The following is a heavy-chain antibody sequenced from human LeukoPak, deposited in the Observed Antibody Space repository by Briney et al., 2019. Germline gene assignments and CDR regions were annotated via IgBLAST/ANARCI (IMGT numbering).Heavy chain of an antibody. D-gene: IGHD2-2*02. CDR2: MNPNSGNT. Sequence: ASVKVSCKASGYTFTSYDINWVRQATGQGLEWMGWMNPNSGNTGYAQKFQGRVTMTRNTSISTAYMELSSLGSEDTAVYYCARAPLGYCSSTSCYILDAFDIWGQGTMVTVSS. V-gene: IGHV1-8*01. CDR3: ARAPLGYCSSTSCYILDAFDI. CDR1: GYTFTSYD. J-gene: IGHJ3*02.